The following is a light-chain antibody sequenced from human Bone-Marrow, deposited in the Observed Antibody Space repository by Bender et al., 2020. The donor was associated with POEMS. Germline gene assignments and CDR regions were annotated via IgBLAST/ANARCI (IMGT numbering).Light chain of an antibody. CDR1: SSNIGTNP. CDR3: AAWESSLNGWV. Sequence: QSVLTQPPSASGTPGQRVTISCSGSSSNIGTNPVNWYQQLRGTAPKLLIYINNQRPSGVPDRFSGTKSGTSASLAISGLQSEDEADYYCAAWESSLNGWVFGGGTKLTVL. V-gene: IGLV1-44*01. CDR2: INN. J-gene: IGLJ3*02.